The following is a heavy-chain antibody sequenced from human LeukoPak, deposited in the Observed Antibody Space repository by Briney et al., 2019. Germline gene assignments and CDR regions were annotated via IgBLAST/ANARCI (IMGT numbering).Heavy chain of an antibody. CDR2: IYYSGST. V-gene: IGHV4-39*07. CDR3: ARNLYSGGRVVIHIFDY. CDR1: GGSISSSSYY. Sequence: SETLSLTCTVSGGSISSSSYYWGWIRQPPGKGLEWIGSIYYSGSTYYNPSLKSRVTMSVDTSKNQFSLKLRSVTPAGPAVYFCARNLYSGGRVVIHIFDYWGQRTLVTVSS. J-gene: IGHJ4*02. D-gene: IGHD3-10*01.